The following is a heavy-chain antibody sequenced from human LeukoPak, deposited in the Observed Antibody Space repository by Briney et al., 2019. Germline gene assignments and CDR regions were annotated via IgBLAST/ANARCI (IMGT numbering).Heavy chain of an antibody. CDR1: GFTFNNCA. V-gene: IGHV3-23*01. Sequence: PGGSLRLSCAASGFTFNNCAMTWVRQAPGKGLEGVSVINGGSGNSYYADSVKGRFTVSRDNSKNTLYLQMNSLRDEDTAVYYCAKGQGYNYGDSIDYWGQGTLVTVSS. CDR3: AKGQGYNYGDSIDY. CDR2: INGGSGNS. J-gene: IGHJ4*02. D-gene: IGHD5-18*01.